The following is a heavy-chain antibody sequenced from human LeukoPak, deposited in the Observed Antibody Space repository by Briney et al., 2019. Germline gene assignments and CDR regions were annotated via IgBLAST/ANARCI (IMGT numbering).Heavy chain of an antibody. CDR1: GFTFDDYG. D-gene: IGHD3-22*01. V-gene: IGHV3-20*04. J-gene: IGHJ4*02. CDR2: INWNGGST. CDR3: ARDFITMIVVVTPGDY. Sequence: GGSLRLSCAASGFTFDDYGMSWVRQAPGKGLEWGSGINWNGGSTGYADSVKGRFTISRDNAKNSLYLQMNSLRAEDTALYYCARDFITMIVVVTPGDYWGQGTLVTVSS.